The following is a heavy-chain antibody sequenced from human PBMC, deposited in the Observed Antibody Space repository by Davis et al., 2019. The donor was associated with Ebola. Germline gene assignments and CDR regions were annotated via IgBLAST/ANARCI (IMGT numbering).Heavy chain of an antibody. CDR2: ITHSEST. J-gene: IGHJ6*02. CDR3: ARGKVSNYVPYYYYGMDV. D-gene: IGHD4-11*01. Sequence: SETLSLTCAVYGGSFSGYYWSWIRQPTGQRLEWIGEITHSESTNYNPSLKSRVTISVDTSKNQFSLKLSSVTAADTAVYYCARGKVSNYVPYYYYGMDVWGQGTTVTVSS. CDR1: GGSFSGYY. V-gene: IGHV4-34*01.